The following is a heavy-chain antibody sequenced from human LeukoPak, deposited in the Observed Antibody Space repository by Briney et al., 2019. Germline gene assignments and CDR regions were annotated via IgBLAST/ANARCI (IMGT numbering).Heavy chain of an antibody. D-gene: IGHD4-17*01. Sequence: PGGSLRLSCAASGFIFSNAWMNWVRQAPGKGLEWVSAISGSGGSTYYADSVKGRFTISRDNSKNTLCLQMNSLRAEDTAVYYCAKTVTRPYGYYGMDVWGQGTTVTVSS. J-gene: IGHJ6*02. V-gene: IGHV3-23*01. CDR2: ISGSGGST. CDR1: GFIFSNAW. CDR3: AKTVTRPYGYYGMDV.